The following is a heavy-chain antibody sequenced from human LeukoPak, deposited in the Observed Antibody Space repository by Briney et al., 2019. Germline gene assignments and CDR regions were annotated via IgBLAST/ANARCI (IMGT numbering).Heavy chain of an antibody. V-gene: IGHV5-51*01. D-gene: IGHD2-15*01. CDR1: GYSFTNYW. CDR2: IYPGDSDT. CDR3: ARQTSYSLDI. J-gene: IGHJ3*02. Sequence: GGSLKISCQGFGYSFTNYWIGWVRQMPGKGLEWMDIIYPGDSDTRYSPSFQGQVTISADKSISTAYLQWSSLKASDTAMYYCARQTSYSLDIWGQGTMVTVSS.